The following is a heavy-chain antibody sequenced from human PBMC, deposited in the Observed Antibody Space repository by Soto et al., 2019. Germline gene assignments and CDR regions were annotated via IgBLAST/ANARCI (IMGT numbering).Heavy chain of an antibody. D-gene: IGHD2-21*01. CDR1: GFIFRDYD. J-gene: IGHJ6*02. CDR3: ARGDWPTQMDV. CDR2: IYFSGST. V-gene: IGHV4-31*02. Sequence: QVHLVESGGGLVRPGGSLRLSCAASGFIFRDYDMSWIRQAPGKGLEWIGYIYFSGSTYYNPSLKSRVIISVDTSKNQFSLRLSSVTAADTAVYYCARGDWPTQMDVWGQGTTVTVSS.